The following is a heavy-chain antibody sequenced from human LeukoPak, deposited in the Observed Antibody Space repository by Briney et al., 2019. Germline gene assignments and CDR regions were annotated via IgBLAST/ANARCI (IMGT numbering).Heavy chain of an antibody. CDR2: IKPNNGDT. Sequence: ASVKVSCKASGYTFTAFHPHWVRQAPGQGLEWMGRIKPNNGDTSYAQKFQGRVTMTRDTSLSTIYMELNSLRSDDTAVYYCARGYNSGYEYWGQGTLVTVSS. J-gene: IGHJ4*02. CDR3: ARGYNSGYEY. CDR1: GYTFTAFH. V-gene: IGHV1-2*06. D-gene: IGHD1-14*01.